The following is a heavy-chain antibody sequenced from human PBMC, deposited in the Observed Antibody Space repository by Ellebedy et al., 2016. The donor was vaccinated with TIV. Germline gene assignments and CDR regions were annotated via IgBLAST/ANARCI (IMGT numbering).Heavy chain of an antibody. V-gene: IGHV3-23*01. D-gene: IGHD3-10*01. CDR1: GFTVSSNY. J-gene: IGHJ6*02. Sequence: PGGSLRLSCAASGFTVSSNYMSWVRQAPGKGLDWVSSLSASGGSTYYADSVKGRFTISRDNSKNTLYLQMNSLRGEDTAVYYCAKRVTMVREVITYYHYAMDVWGQGTTVTVSS. CDR3: AKRVTMVREVITYYHYAMDV. CDR2: LSASGGST.